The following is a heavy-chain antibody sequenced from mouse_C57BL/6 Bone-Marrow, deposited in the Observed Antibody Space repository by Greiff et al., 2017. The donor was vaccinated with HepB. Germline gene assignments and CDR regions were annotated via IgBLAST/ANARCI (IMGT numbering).Heavy chain of an antibody. D-gene: IGHD2-4*01. CDR2: ISSGGDYI. Sequence: EVKVEESGEGLVKPGGSLKLSCAASGFTFSSYAMSWVRQTPEKRLEWVAYISSGGDYIYYADTVKGRFTISRDNARNTLYLQMSSLKSEDTAMYYCTWDYDEYFDVWGTGTTVTVSS. V-gene: IGHV5-9-1*02. CDR1: GFTFSSYA. J-gene: IGHJ1*03. CDR3: TWDYDEYFDV.